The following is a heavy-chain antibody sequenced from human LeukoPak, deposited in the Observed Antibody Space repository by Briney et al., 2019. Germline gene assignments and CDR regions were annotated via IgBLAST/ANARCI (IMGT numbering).Heavy chain of an antibody. V-gene: IGHV3-23*01. CDR1: GFTFSSYA. CDR2: ISGSGGST. CDR3: AKGRRFLEWSLYYFDY. Sequence: GGSLRLSCAASGFTFSSYAMSWVRQAPGKGLEWVSAISGSGGSTYYADSVKGRFTISRDNSKNTLYLQMNSLRAEDTAVYYCAKGRRFLEWSLYYFDYWGQGTLVTVSS. D-gene: IGHD3-3*01. J-gene: IGHJ4*02.